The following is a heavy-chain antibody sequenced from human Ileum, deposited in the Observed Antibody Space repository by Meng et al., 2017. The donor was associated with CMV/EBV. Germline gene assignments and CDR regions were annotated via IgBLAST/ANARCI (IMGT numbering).Heavy chain of an antibody. CDR3: ARDLGGGSGY. CDR1: ELKFSSYW. V-gene: IGHV3-74*01. Sequence: LCGAATELKFSSYWRHRDRKVRGKGLVWVERIDTDGSRTGYADYAKSQFTISRDNVKNTLYMQMNSLRAEGTAVYYCARDLGGGSGYWGQGTLVTVSS. D-gene: IGHD3-16*01. J-gene: IGHJ4*02. CDR2: IDTDGSRT.